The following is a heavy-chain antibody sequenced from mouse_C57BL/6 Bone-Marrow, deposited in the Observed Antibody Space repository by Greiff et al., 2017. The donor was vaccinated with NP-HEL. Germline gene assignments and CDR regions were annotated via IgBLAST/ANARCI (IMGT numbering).Heavy chain of an antibody. D-gene: IGHD2-3*01. CDR2: IDPEDGET. Sequence: VQLKQSGAELVKPGASVKLSCTASGFNIKDYYMHWVKQRTEQGLEWIGRIDPEDGETKYAPKFQGKATITADTSSNTAYLQLSSLISEDTAVYYCARDGYDGYFYAMDYWGQGTSVTVSS. J-gene: IGHJ4*01. CDR3: ARDGYDGYFYAMDY. CDR1: GFNIKDYY. V-gene: IGHV14-2*01.